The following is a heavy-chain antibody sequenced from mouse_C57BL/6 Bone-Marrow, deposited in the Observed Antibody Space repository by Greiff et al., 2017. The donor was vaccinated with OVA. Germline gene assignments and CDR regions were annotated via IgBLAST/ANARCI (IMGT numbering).Heavy chain of an antibody. CDR1: GYTFTDYY. CDR2: IYPGRGNT. D-gene: IGHD1-1*01. CDR3: ARMNYYGSRNWYFDV. V-gene: IGHV1-84*01. Sequence: QVQLQQSGPELVKPGASVKISCKASGYTFTDYYINWVKQRPGQGLEWIGWIYPGRGNTKYNEKFKGKATLTVDTSSSTAYMPLSSLTSEDSAVYCCARMNYYGSRNWYFDVWGTGTTVTVSA. J-gene: IGHJ1*03.